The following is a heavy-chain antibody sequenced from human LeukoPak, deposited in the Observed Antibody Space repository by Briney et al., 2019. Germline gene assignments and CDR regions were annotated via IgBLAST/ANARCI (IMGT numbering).Heavy chain of an antibody. CDR3: ARGLYCSGGSCYGPYFDY. J-gene: IGHJ4*02. V-gene: IGHV1-18*01. D-gene: IGHD2-15*01. CDR1: GYTFTSYG. Sequence: GASVKVSCKASGYTFTSYGISWVRQAPGQGLEWMKWISAYNGNTNYAQKLQGRVTMTTDTSTSTAYMELRSLRSDDTAVYYCARGLYCSGGSCYGPYFDYWGQGTLVTASS. CDR2: ISAYNGNT.